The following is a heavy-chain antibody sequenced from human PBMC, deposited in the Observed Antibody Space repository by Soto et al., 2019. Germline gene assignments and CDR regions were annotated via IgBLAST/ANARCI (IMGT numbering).Heavy chain of an antibody. CDR2: INPSGGST. CDR1: GYTFTHYY. CDR3: ARPPFPGCINGVCYPCDH. D-gene: IGHD2-8*01. V-gene: IGHV1-46*01. J-gene: IGHJ4*02. Sequence: QVQLVQSGAEVKKPGASVKVSCKASGYTFTHYYMHWVRQAPGQGIEWMGMINPSGGSTSYAQNFQDRLTMTRDTSTSTVYMELRSLRSEDTAVYYCARPPFPGCINGVCYPCDHWGQGTLVTVSS.